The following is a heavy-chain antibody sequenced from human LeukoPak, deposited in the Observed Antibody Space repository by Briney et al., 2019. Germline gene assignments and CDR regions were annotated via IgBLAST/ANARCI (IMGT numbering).Heavy chain of an antibody. CDR3: ARVWFGELWGALDY. CDR1: GFAFSSYA. Sequence: QSGGSLRLSCAASGFAFSSYAIHWVRQGPGKGLEWVALVSYDGGSKYYADSVKGRFTISRDNAKNSLYLQMNSLRAEDTAVYYCARVWFGELWGALDYWGQGTLVTVSS. D-gene: IGHD3-10*01. V-gene: IGHV3-30-3*01. J-gene: IGHJ4*02. CDR2: VSYDGGSK.